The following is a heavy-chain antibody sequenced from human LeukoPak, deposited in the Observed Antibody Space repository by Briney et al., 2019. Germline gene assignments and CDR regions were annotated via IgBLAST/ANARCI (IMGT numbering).Heavy chain of an antibody. Sequence: SETLSLTCAVYGGSFSGYYWSWIRQPPGKGLEWIGEINHSGSTNYNPSLKSRVTISVDTSKNQFSLKLSSVTAADTAVYYCARERAYSSASPLDYWGQGTQVTVST. J-gene: IGHJ4*02. CDR2: INHSGST. CDR1: GGSFSGYY. D-gene: IGHD6-19*01. V-gene: IGHV4-34*01. CDR3: ARERAYSSASPLDY.